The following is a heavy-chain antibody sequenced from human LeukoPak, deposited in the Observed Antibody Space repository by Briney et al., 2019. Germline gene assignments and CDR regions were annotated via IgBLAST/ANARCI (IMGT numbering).Heavy chain of an antibody. CDR1: GFTFSDYW. J-gene: IGHJ3*02. CDR3: ASWTYCTNGVCYPPDDAFDI. Sequence: GGSLRLSCAASGFTFSDYWMHWVRQAPGKGLVWVSRIKTDGSDTNYADSVKGRFTISRDNSKNTLYLQMNSLKAEDTAVYYCASWTYCTNGVCYPPDDAFDIWGQGTMVTVSS. CDR2: IKTDGSDT. D-gene: IGHD2-8*01. V-gene: IGHV3-74*01.